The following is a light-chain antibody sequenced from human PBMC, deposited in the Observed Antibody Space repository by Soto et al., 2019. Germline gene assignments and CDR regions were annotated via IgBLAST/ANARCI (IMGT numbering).Light chain of an antibody. CDR3: CSYAGTPYV. CDR2: GVS. CDR1: RSDVGGYNY. V-gene: IGLV2-11*01. J-gene: IGLJ1*01. Sequence: QSALTQPRSVSASPGQSVTISCTGTRSDVGGYNYVSWYQHHPGKAPKLMIYGVSARPSGVPDRFSGSKSGNTASLTISGLQAEDEADYYCCSYAGTPYVFGTGPKVTVL.